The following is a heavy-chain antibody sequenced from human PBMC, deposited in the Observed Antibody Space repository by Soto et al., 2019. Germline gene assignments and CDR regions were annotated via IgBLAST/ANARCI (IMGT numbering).Heavy chain of an antibody. J-gene: IGHJ4*02. CDR1: GGSISSSSYY. CDR3: ERHGGVFDWLLWRPYRHFDY. CDR2: IYYSGST. Sequence: QLQLQESGPGLVKPSETLSLTCTVSGGSISSSSYYWGWIRQPPGKGLEWIGSIYYSGSTYYNPSLKSRVTLSVDTSKNQASLKMSAVPAADTAVYYCERHGGVFDWLLWRPYRHFDYWGQGTLVNVSS. D-gene: IGHD3-9*01. V-gene: IGHV4-39*01.